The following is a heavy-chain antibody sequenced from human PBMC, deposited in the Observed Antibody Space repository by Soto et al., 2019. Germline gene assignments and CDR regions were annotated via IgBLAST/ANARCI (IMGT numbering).Heavy chain of an antibody. CDR3: AKEMGDYYDSSGPWFDP. V-gene: IGHV3-23*01. D-gene: IGHD3-22*01. CDR1: GFTSTSYV. CDR2: ISGSGGNT. Sequence: PGGSLRLSCAASGFTSTSYVISWVAQAPGKGLEWVSAISGSGGNTYYADSVKGRFTISRDNSKNTLFLQMNSLRAEDTALYFCAKEMGDYYDSSGPWFDPWGQGTLVTVSS. J-gene: IGHJ5*02.